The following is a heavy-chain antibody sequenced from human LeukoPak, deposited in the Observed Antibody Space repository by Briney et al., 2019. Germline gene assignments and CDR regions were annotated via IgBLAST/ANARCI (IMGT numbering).Heavy chain of an antibody. J-gene: IGHJ4*02. CDR2: ISGDNPGT. V-gene: IGHV3-23*01. D-gene: IGHD2-15*01. Sequence: GGSLRLSCEASGFTFSPYAMSWVRQTPGEGLEWVAAISGDNPGTYHASSVRGRFTISRDNSKNTVHLQMNGLRAEDAAIYYCAKASVGHCSGAFCYHFDSWGQGTLVTVPS. CDR1: GFTFSPYA. CDR3: AKASVGHCSGAFCYHFDS.